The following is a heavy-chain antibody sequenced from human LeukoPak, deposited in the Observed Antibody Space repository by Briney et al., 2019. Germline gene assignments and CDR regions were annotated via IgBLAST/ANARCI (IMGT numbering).Heavy chain of an antibody. CDR3: ARDRRGADYYDSSGYSDY. CDR1: GGTFSSYT. CDR2: IIPIFGTA. Sequence: ASVKVSCKASGGTFSSYTISWVRQAPGQGLEWMGGIIPIFGTANYAQKFQGRVTITADKSTTTAYMELSSLRSEDTAVYYCARDRRGADYYDSSGYSDYWGQGTLVTVSS. J-gene: IGHJ4*02. V-gene: IGHV1-69*06. D-gene: IGHD3-22*01.